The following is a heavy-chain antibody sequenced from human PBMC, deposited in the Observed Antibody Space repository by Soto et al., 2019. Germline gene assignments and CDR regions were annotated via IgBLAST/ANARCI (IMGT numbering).Heavy chain of an antibody. CDR2: IHPKSGNA. CDR1: GYTLTKNN. D-gene: IGHD6-19*01. J-gene: IGHJ4*02. Sequence: QVQVVQSGPEVKKAGASVRVSCKASGYTLTKNNMHWVRQAPGQGLEWMGMIHPKSGNAKYAQKFQGRGTMTRDTSTRTVYMELSSLRSEDTAVYYCARDNNGWSFDYGGQGALVTVSS. V-gene: IGHV1-46*01. CDR3: ARDNNGWSFDY.